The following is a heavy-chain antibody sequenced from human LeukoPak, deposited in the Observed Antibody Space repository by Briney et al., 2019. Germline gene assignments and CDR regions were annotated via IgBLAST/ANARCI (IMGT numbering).Heavy chain of an antibody. CDR1: GYTFTGYY. CDR3: ARGRRFTIFGVVSGMDV. CDR2: INPNNGAT. V-gene: IGHV1-2*02. J-gene: IGHJ6*04. Sequence: ASVKVSCKASGYTFTGYYMHWVRQAPGQGLEWMGWINPNNGATNYAQKFQGRVSMTRDSSISTAYLDLSRLRFDDTAVYYCARGRRFTIFGVVSGMDVWGRGTMVTVSS. D-gene: IGHD3-3*01.